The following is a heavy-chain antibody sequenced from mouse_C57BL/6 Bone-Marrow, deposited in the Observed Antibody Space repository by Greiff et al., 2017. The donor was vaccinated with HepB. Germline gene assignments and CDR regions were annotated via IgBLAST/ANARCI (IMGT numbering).Heavy chain of an antibody. J-gene: IGHJ2*01. CDR2: INPSTGGT. CDR1: GYSFTGYY. V-gene: IGHV1-42*01. CDR3: ASAGWDNY. Sequence: VQLQQSGPELVKPGASVKISCKASGYSFTGYYMNWVKQSPEKSLEWIGEINPSTGGTTYNQKFKAKATLTVDKSSSTAYMQLSSLTSEDTAIYYCASAGWDNYWGQGTTLTVSS. D-gene: IGHD4-1*01.